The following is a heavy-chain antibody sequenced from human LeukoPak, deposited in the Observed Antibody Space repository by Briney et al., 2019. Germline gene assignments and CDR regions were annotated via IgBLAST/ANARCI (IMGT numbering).Heavy chain of an antibody. V-gene: IGHV1-18*01. J-gene: IGHJ5*02. CDR2: ISPYNGNT. D-gene: IGHD1-14*01. CDR1: GYIFTSYS. Sequence: ASVQVSCKASGYIFTSYSINWVRQAPGQGLEWLGWISPYNGNTNSAQKVQGRVTMAIDTSTKTAYMELRSLSSDDTAVYYCARDRSGTYWFDPWGQGTLVTVSS. CDR3: ARDRSGTYWFDP.